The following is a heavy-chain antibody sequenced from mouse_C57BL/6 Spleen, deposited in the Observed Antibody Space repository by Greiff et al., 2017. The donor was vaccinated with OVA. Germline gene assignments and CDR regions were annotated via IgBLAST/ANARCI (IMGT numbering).Heavy chain of an antibody. D-gene: IGHD1-1*01. V-gene: IGHV5-12*01. Sequence: DVMLVESGGGLVQPGGSLKLSCAASGFTFSDYYMYWVRQTPEKRLEWVAYISNGGGSTYYPDTVKGRFTISRDNAKNTLYLQMSRLKSEDTAMYYCARSPITTVGGFDYWGQGTTLTVSS. CDR1: GFTFSDYY. CDR3: ARSPITTVGGFDY. J-gene: IGHJ2*01. CDR2: ISNGGGST.